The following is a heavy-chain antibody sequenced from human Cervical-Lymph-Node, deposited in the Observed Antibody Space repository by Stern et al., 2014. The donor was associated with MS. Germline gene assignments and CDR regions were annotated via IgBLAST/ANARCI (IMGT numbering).Heavy chain of an antibody. V-gene: IGHV5-51*03. CDR3: ARRTLAAYYFDY. J-gene: IGHJ4*02. CDR2: IDPGDSEP. CDR1: GYNFNSYW. Sequence: EVQLVQSGAEVKKPGESLKISCKASGYNFNSYWIGWVRQMPGKGLEWLGIIDPGDSEPKYSPSFQGLVTISADKSINTAYLQWTSLKASDTAVYYCARRTLAAYYFDYWGRGTLVTVSS. D-gene: IGHD2-15*01.